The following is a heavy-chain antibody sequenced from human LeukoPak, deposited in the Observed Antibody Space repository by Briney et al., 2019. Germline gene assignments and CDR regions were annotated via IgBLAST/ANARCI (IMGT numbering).Heavy chain of an antibody. Sequence: ASVKVSCKASGYIFTSYYMHWVRQAPGQGLEWMGIINPSGGSTSYAQKFQGRITMTRDTSTSTVYMELSSLRSDDTALYYCARDSLPRNCGGDCGHAFDIWGQGTMVTVSS. CDR2: INPSGGST. CDR1: GYIFTSYY. J-gene: IGHJ3*02. CDR3: ARDSLPRNCGGDCGHAFDI. V-gene: IGHV1-46*01. D-gene: IGHD2-21*02.